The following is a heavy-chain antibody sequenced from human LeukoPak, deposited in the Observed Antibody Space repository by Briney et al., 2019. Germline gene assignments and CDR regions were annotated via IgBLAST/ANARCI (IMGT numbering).Heavy chain of an antibody. CDR2: IRYDGSNK. J-gene: IGHJ4*02. CDR3: AKDRGPLSRATRYYYDSSGSLDY. D-gene: IGHD3-22*01. Sequence: PGGSLRLSCAASGFTFSSYGMHWVRQAPGKGLEWVAFIRYDGSNKYYADSVKGRFTISRDNSKNTLYLQMNSLRAEDTAVYYCAKDRGPLSRATRYYYDSSGSLDYWGQGTLVTVSS. CDR1: GFTFSSYG. V-gene: IGHV3-30*02.